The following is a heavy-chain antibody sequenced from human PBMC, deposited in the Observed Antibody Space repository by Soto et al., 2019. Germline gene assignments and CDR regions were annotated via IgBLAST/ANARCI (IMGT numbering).Heavy chain of an antibody. D-gene: IGHD4-4*01. J-gene: IGHJ4*02. V-gene: IGHV4-59*01. CDR1: GRSISSYY. CDR3: ARAGSNWPFDY. Sequence: PSETLSLTCTVSGRSISSYYWTWIRQPPGKGLEWIGYIYYSGSTNYSPSLKSRVTILIDTSENQFSLKLSSVTAADTAVYYCARAGSNWPFDYWGQGTLVTVS. CDR2: IYYSGST.